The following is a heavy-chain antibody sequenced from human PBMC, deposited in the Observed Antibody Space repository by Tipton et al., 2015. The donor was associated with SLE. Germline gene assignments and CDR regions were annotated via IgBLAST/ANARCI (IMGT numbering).Heavy chain of an antibody. CDR3: AKPYPRGVYEDAFDV. Sequence: SGFTFSSYAMHWVRQAPGKGLEWVALIWSDGSNKYHADSVKGRFTISRDNSKNTVYLQMNSLRAEDTAVYYCAKPYPRGVYEDAFDVWGQGTKVTVSS. D-gene: IGHD3-10*01. CDR2: IWSDGSNK. J-gene: IGHJ3*01. V-gene: IGHV3-33*03. CDR1: GFTFSSYA.